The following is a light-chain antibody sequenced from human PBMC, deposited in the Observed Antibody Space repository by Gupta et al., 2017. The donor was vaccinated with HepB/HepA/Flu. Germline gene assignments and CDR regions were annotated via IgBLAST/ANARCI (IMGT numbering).Light chain of an antibody. J-gene: IGLJ2*01. V-gene: IGLV1-40*01. CDR1: SSNIGAGYD. CDR2: GNS. CDR3: QSYDSSLSGSKV. Sequence: QSVLTQPPSVSGAPSGQRVTISCTGSSSNIGAGYDVHWYQQLPGTAPKRLNYGNSNRPSGVPDRFSGSKSGTSASLAITGLQAEDEADYYCQSYDSSLSGSKVFGGGTKLTVL.